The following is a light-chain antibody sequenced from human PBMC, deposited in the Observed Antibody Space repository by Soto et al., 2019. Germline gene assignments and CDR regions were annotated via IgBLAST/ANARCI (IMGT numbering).Light chain of an antibody. Sequence: EIVLTQSPATLSLSPGERAALSCRASQSVGSHLAWYQQKPGQPPRLLIYDASNMATGIPARFSGSGSGTDFTLTISSLEPEDFAVDYCQHRTNWPPFTFGQGTRLEIK. CDR2: DAS. V-gene: IGKV3-11*01. CDR3: QHRTNWPPFT. CDR1: QSVGSH. J-gene: IGKJ5*01.